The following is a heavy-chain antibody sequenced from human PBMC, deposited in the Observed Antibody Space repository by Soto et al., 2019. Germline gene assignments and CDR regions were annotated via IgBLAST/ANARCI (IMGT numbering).Heavy chain of an antibody. J-gene: IGHJ6*02. Sequence: SETLSLTCTVSGASISSYYWNWIRQPPGKGLEWTGYSYYSGSTNYNPSLKSRVTISVDTSKNQFSLKLSSVTAADTAVYYCARHGGGYCSSTSCYAGGPRYYYGMDVWAQGTTVTVSS. D-gene: IGHD2-2*01. CDR2: SYYSGST. V-gene: IGHV4-59*08. CDR1: GASISSYY. CDR3: ARHGGGYCSSTSCYAGGPRYYYGMDV.